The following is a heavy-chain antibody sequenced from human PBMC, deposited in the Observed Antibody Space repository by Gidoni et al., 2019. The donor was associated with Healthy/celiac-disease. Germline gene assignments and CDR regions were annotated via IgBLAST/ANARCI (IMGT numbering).Heavy chain of an antibody. J-gene: IGHJ4*02. D-gene: IGHD6-13*01. CDR1: GGSISSGSYY. CDR2: IYTSGST. CDR3: AGIAAGYFDY. V-gene: IGHV4-61*02. Sequence: QVQLQESGPGLVKPSQTLSLTCTVPGGSISSGSYYWSWIRQPAGKGLEWIGRIYTSGSTNYNPSLKSRVTISVDTSKNQFSLKLSSVTAADTAVYYCAGIAAGYFDYWGQGTLVTVSS.